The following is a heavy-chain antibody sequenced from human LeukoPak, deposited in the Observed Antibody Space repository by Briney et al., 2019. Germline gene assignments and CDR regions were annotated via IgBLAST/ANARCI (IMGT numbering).Heavy chain of an antibody. J-gene: IGHJ4*02. Sequence: ASVKVSCKASGYTFTGYYMHWVLQAPGQGLEWMGRINPNSGGTNYAQKFQGRVTMTRDTSISTAYMELSRLRSDDTAVYYCARDHDFWSGYYDYWGQGTLVTVSS. CDR2: INPNSGGT. CDR3: ARDHDFWSGYYDY. D-gene: IGHD3-3*01. V-gene: IGHV1-2*06. CDR1: GYTFTGYY.